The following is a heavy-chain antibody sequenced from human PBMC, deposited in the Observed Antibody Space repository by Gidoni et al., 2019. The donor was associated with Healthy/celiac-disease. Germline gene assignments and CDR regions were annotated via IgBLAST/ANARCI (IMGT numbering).Heavy chain of an antibody. CDR3: AREGYSYGYGDRFREKYFDY. CDR1: GFTVSSNY. CDR2: IYSGGST. D-gene: IGHD5-18*01. V-gene: IGHV3-53*01. Sequence: EVQLVESGGGLLQPGGSLRLSCAASGFTVSSNYMSWVRQAPGKGLEWVSVIYSGGSTYYAESVKGRFTISRDNSKNTLYLQMNSLRAEDTAVYYCAREGYSYGYGDRFREKYFDYWGQGTLVTVSS. J-gene: IGHJ4*02.